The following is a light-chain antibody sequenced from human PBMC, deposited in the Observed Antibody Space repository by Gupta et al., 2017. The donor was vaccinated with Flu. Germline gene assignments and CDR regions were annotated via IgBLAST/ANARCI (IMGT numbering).Light chain of an antibody. CDR2: AAS. J-gene: IGKJ1*01. V-gene: IGKV1-39*01. CDR1: QSVSRN. Sequence: DRVTITCRASQSVSRNVNWYQQKPGKAPKLLIYAASSLQSGVPSRFSGSGSGTDFTLSISSLQSEDFATYYCQQSYSTPTWTFGQGTKVEIK. CDR3: QQSYSTPTWT.